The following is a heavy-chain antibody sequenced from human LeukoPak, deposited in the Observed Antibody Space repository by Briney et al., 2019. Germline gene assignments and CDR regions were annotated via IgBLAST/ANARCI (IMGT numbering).Heavy chain of an antibody. Sequence: GGSLRLSCAASGFTFSSYGMSWVRQAPGKGLEWVSAISGSGGSTYYAHSVKGRFIISRDNSKNSLYLQMNSLRAEDTAVYYCAKGDDYSGYPAYYFDYWGQGTLVTVSS. J-gene: IGHJ4*02. V-gene: IGHV3-23*01. CDR2: ISGSGGST. CDR1: GFTFSSYG. D-gene: IGHD3-22*01. CDR3: AKGDDYSGYPAYYFDY.